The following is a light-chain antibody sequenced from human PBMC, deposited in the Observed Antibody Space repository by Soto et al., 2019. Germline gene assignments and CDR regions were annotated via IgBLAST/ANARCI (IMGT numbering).Light chain of an antibody. J-gene: IGKJ1*01. V-gene: IGKV1-5*01. CDR1: HSISSW. Sequence: DIQMTQSPSTLSASVGDRVTITCRASHSISSWLAWYQQKPGKAPKLLIYDASSLESVVPSRFSGSGSGTEFTLTISSLQPDDFATYYCQQYNSYWTFGQGTKV. CDR2: DAS. CDR3: QQYNSYWT.